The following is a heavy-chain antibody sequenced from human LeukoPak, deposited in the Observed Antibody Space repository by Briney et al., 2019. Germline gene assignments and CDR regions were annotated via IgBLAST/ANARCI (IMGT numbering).Heavy chain of an antibody. V-gene: IGHV3-7*03. CDR1: GFTFSSYW. D-gene: IGHD6-19*01. CDR3: ARVDNIGYYYLDY. J-gene: IGHJ4*02. Sequence: GGSLRLSCAASGFTFSSYWMSWVRQAPGKGLEWVANIKQDGSEKYYVDSVKGRFTISRDNAKNSLYLQMNSLRAEDTAAYYCARVDNIGYYYLDYWGQGTLVTVSS. CDR2: IKQDGSEK.